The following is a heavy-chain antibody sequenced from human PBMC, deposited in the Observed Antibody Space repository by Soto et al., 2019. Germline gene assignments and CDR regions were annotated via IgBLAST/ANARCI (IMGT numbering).Heavy chain of an antibody. CDR2: VYYSGST. J-gene: IGHJ4*02. Sequence: SETLSLTCTVSGGSVSSSSYYWGWVRQPPGKRQEWIGSVYYSGSTYYNPSLESRVTISVDKSKNQFSLKLMSLSAADTAVFYCGRREGLATISYYFDYWGQGALVTVSS. CDR1: GGSVSSSSYY. CDR3: GRREGLATISYYFDY. D-gene: IGHD3-9*01. V-gene: IGHV4-39*01.